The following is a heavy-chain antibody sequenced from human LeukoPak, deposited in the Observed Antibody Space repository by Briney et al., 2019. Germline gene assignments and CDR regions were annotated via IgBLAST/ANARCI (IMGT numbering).Heavy chain of an antibody. J-gene: IGHJ4*02. CDR1: GFTFNIYP. D-gene: IGHD6-19*01. CDR3: AKGRSAVAGSLDY. V-gene: IGHV3-23*01. CDR2: ISDSGGST. Sequence: PGGSLRLSCAASGFTFNIYPMIWLRQAPGKGREWVSAISDSGGSTYYADSVKGRFTISRDNYKNTLYLQMNSLRAEDTAVYYCAKGRSAVAGSLDYWGQGTLVTVSS.